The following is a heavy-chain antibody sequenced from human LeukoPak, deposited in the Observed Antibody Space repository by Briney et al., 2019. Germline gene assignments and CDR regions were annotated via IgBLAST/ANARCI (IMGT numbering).Heavy chain of an antibody. J-gene: IGHJ4*02. CDR3: ARKAGYYYGSGDS. CDR1: GFTFSSYG. Sequence: GGSLRLSCAASGFTFSSYGMSWVRQAPGKGLEWVSAISGSGGSTYYADSVKGRFTISRDNSKNTLYLQMSSLGAEDTAVYYCARKAGYYYGSGDSWGQGTLVTVSS. D-gene: IGHD3-10*01. V-gene: IGHV3-23*01. CDR2: ISGSGGST.